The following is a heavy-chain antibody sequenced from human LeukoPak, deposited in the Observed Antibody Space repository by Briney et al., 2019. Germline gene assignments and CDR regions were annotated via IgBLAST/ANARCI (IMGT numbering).Heavy chain of an antibody. CDR2: IYHSGST. D-gene: IGHD3-9*01. J-gene: IGHJ4*02. V-gene: IGHV4-38-2*02. CDR1: GYSISSGYY. Sequence: PSETLSLTCTVSGYSISSGYYWGWVRQPPGKGLEWIGSIYHSGSTYYNPSLKGRVPISVDTSKNQFSLKLNSVTAADTAVYYCARQTKYYDILTGYQPAHFDYWGQGTLVTVSS. CDR3: ARQTKYYDILTGYQPAHFDY.